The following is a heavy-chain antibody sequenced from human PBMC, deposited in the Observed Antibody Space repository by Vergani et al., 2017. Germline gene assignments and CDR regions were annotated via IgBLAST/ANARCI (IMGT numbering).Heavy chain of an antibody. D-gene: IGHD5-18*01. CDR3: ARALDTAMEYYFDY. CDR2: IYHSGST. V-gene: IGHV4-30-2*01. Sequence: QLQLQESGSGLVKPSQTLSLTCAVSGGSISSGGYSWSWIRQPPGKGLEWIGYIYHSGSTYYNPSLKSRVTISVDRSKNQFSLKLSSVTAADTAEYYCARALDTAMEYYFDYWGQGTLVTVSS. J-gene: IGHJ4*02. CDR1: GGSISSGGYS.